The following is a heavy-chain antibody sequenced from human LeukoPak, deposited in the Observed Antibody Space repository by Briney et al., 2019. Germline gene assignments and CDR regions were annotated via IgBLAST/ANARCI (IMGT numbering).Heavy chain of an antibody. V-gene: IGHV3-21*04. D-gene: IGHD6-19*01. Sequence: GALRLSCAASGFIFSYYSMNWVRQAPGKGLEWVSSISSSSSYIYYADSVKGRFTISRDNAKNSLYLQMNSLRDADTAFYYCARRISVAGGGTAFDLWGQGTLVTVSS. J-gene: IGHJ3*01. CDR2: ISSSSSYI. CDR3: ARRISVAGGGTAFDL. CDR1: GFIFSYYS.